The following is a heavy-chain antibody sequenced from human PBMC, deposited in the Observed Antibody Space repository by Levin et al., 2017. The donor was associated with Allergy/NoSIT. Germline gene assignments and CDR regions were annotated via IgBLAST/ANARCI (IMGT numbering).Heavy chain of an antibody. J-gene: IGHJ4*02. D-gene: IGHD3-10*01. CDR2: ISGSGGST. Sequence: GESLKISCAASGFTFSSYAMSWVRQAPGKGLEWVSAISGSGGSTYYADSVKGRFTISRDNSKNTLYLQMNSLRAEDTAVYYCAKDFPLTMVRGVPPTFGYWGQGTLVTVSS. CDR1: GFTFSSYA. V-gene: IGHV3-23*01. CDR3: AKDFPLTMVRGVPPTFGY.